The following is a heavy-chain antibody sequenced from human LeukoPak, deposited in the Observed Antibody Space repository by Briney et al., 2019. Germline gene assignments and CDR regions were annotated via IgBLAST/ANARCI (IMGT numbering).Heavy chain of an antibody. CDR2: IYYSGST. Sequence: SETLSLTCTVSGGSISSYYWSWIRQPLGKGLEWIGYIYYSGSTNYNPSLKSRVTISVDTSKNQFSLKLSSVTAADTAVYYCARQRTSNYVDYWGQGTLVTVSS. CDR1: GGSISSYY. D-gene: IGHD3-3*01. J-gene: IGHJ4*02. CDR3: ARQRTSNYVDY. V-gene: IGHV4-59*08.